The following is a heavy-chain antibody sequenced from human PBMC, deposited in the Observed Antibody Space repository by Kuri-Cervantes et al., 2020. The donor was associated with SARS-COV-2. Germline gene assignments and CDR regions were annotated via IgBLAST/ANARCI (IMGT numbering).Heavy chain of an antibody. J-gene: IGHJ3*01. CDR2: IRSKAYGGTT. CDR3: ATDKRREGATGASDL. D-gene: IGHD1-14*01. CDR1: GFTFGDYA. V-gene: IGHV3-49*04. Sequence: GGSLRLSCTASGFTFGDYAMSWDRQAPGKGLEWVGFIRSKAYGGTTEYAASVKGRFTISRDDSKSIAYLQMNSLKTEDTAVYYCATDKRREGATGASDLWGQGTMVTVSS.